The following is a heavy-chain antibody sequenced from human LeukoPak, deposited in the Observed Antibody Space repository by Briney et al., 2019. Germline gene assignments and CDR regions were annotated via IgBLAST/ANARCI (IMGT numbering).Heavy chain of an antibody. Sequence: GGSLRLSCAASGFTFSIHAMSWVRQAPGNGLEWVSGISGSGGSTYYADSVKGRFTISRDNSKNTLYLQMNSLRAEDTAVYYCAKGSGYYPKGSDYWGQGTLVTVSS. J-gene: IGHJ4*02. V-gene: IGHV3-23*01. CDR2: ISGSGGST. CDR3: AKGSGYYPKGSDY. D-gene: IGHD3-22*01. CDR1: GFTFSIHA.